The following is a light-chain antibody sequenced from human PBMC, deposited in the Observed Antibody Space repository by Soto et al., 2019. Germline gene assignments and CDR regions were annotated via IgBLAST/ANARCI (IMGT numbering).Light chain of an antibody. V-gene: IGLV1-40*01. CDR1: SSNIGADYD. CDR2: GNI. CDR3: QSYDTTLSARYV. J-gene: IGLJ1*01. Sequence: QSVLTQPPSVSGAPGQRVTISCTGSSSNIGADYDVHWYQQRPGTAPKLLIFGNINRPSGVPDRFSGSKSGTSASLAITGLQAEDEGDYSSQSYDTTLSARYVFGTGTKLPVL.